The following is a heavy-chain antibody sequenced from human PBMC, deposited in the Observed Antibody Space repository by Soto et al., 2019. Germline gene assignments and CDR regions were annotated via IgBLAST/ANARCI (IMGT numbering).Heavy chain of an antibody. Sequence: ASVKVSCKGSGYTFSSYCISWVLQAPGQGLEWMGWISAYNGNTNYAQKLQGRVTLTTDTSTSTAYMELRSLRSDDTAVYYCARAYFYDSSGPSDYWGQGTLVTVSS. CDR1: GYTFSSYC. J-gene: IGHJ4*02. D-gene: IGHD3-22*01. V-gene: IGHV1-18*01. CDR2: ISAYNGNT. CDR3: ARAYFYDSSGPSDY.